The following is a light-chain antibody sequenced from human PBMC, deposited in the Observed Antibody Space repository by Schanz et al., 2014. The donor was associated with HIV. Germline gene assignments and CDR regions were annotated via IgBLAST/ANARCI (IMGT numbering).Light chain of an antibody. J-gene: IGKJ5*01. V-gene: IGKV3-11*01. CDR1: QSVSGSY. Sequence: EIVLTQSPGTLSLSPGERATLSCRASQSVSGSYLTWYQHRPGQAPRLLIYDAFNRATGIPARFSGSGSGTDFTLTISSLEPEDFAIYYCQQRSDWPPEVTFGQGTRLEIK. CDR3: QQRSDWPPEVT. CDR2: DAF.